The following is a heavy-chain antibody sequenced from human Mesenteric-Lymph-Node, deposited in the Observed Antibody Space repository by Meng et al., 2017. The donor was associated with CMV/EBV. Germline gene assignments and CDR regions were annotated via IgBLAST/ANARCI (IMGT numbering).Heavy chain of an antibody. CDR1: GFTFGDYA. CDR2: IRSKAYGGTT. J-gene: IGHJ6*02. D-gene: IGHD3-3*01. Sequence: GGSLRLSCKASGFTFGDYAMSWVRQAPGKGLEWVGFIRSKAYGGTTEYAASVKGRFTISRDDSKSIAYLQMNSLKTEDTAVYYCTRVRFYYGMDVWGQGTTVTVSS. V-gene: IGHV3-49*04. CDR3: TRVRFYYGMDV.